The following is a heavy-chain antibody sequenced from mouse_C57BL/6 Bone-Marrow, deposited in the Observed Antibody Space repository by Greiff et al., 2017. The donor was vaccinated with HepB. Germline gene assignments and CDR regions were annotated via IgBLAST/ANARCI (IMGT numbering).Heavy chain of an antibody. V-gene: IGHV1-53*01. J-gene: IGHJ2*01. CDR3: ARPRQLRLDFDY. CDR2: INPSKGGS. Sequence: QVQLKQPGTELVKPGASVKLSCKASGYTFTSYWMHWVKQRPGQGLEWIGNINPSKGGSNYNEKFKSKATLTVDKSSSTAYMQLSSLPSEDSAVYYWARPRQLRLDFDYWGQGTTLTVSS. CDR1: GYTFTSYW. D-gene: IGHD3-2*02.